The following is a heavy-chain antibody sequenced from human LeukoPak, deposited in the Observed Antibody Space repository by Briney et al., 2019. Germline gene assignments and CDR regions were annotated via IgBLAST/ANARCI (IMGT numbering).Heavy chain of an antibody. J-gene: IGHJ1*01. Sequence: ASVKVSCKAAGYTVTSYDINWGRQATGQGLGWRGGINPNSGNTGYAQKFQGRVTMTRNIPISTAYMELSRLGSEDTAVYYCARATRACSSASCYTYWGQGTLVTVSS. CDR1: GYTVTSYD. CDR3: ARATRACSSASCYTY. V-gene: IGHV1-8*01. D-gene: IGHD2-2*02. CDR2: INPNSGNT.